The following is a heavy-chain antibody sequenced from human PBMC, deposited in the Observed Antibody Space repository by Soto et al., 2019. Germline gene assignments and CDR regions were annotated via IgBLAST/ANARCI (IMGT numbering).Heavy chain of an antibody. CDR1: GYTFTSYG. CDR3: ARVGDSSSWYVSWTRYYYGMDV. CDR2: MNPNSGNT. D-gene: IGHD6-13*01. Sequence: ASVKVSCKASGYTFTSYGINWVRQATGQGXEWMGWMNPNSGNTGYAQKFQGRVTMTRNTSISTAYMELSSLRSEDTAVYYCARVGDSSSWYVSWTRYYYGMDVWGQGTTVTVS. J-gene: IGHJ6*02. V-gene: IGHV1-8*01.